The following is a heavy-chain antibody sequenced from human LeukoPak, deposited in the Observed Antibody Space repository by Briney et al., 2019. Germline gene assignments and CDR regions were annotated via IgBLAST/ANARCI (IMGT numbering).Heavy chain of an antibody. CDR3: ARDWSGWDV. V-gene: IGHV3-21*01. J-gene: IGHJ6*04. CDR1: GFTFSSYS. CDR2: ISSSSTYI. Sequence: GGSLRLSCTASGFTFSSYSMNWVRQAPWKGLEWVSSISSSSTYIYYADSVKGRFTISRDDAKSSLYLQMNSLRAEDTAVYYCARDWSGWDVWGKGTTVTVSS. D-gene: IGHD3-3*01.